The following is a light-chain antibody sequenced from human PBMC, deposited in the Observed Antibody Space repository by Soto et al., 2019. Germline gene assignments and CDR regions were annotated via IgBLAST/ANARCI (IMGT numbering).Light chain of an antibody. CDR2: DVS. CDR3: QHYNSYSEA. CDR1: QSVGSN. V-gene: IGKV3D-15*01. J-gene: IGKJ1*01. Sequence: EIVMTQSPATLSVSPGERATLSCRASQSVGSNLAWYQQTPGQPPRLLIYDVSNRATGIPARFSGSGSGTDLTITITSLQPDDFATYYCQHYNSYSEAFGQGTTVDIK.